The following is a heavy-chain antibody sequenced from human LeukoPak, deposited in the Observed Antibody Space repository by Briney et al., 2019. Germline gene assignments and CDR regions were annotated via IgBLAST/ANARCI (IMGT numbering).Heavy chain of an antibody. CDR3: ARRPLGGMDV. D-gene: IGHD7-27*01. V-gene: IGHV4-34*01. CDR2: INHSGST. Sequence: LETLSLTCAVYGVSFSVYYWSWIRQPPGRGLEWIGEINHSGSTNYNPSLKSRVTISVDTSKNQFSLRLNSVTPADTAVFYWARRPLGGMDVWGQGTTVTVSS. J-gene: IGHJ6*02. CDR1: GVSFSVYY.